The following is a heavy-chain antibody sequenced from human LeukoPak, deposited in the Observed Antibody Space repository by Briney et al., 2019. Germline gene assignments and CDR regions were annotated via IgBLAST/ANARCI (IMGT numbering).Heavy chain of an antibody. J-gene: IGHJ4*02. Sequence: PGGSLRLSCAASGFTFSSYGMSWVRQAPGKGLEWVSAISGSGGSTYYADSVKGRFTISRDNSKNTLYLQMNSLRAEDTAVYYCAKVSGSGVATMIVVMPFYFDYWGQGTLVTVSS. CDR2: ISGSGGST. D-gene: IGHD3-22*01. V-gene: IGHV3-23*01. CDR1: GFTFSSYG. CDR3: AKVSGSGVATMIVVMPFYFDY.